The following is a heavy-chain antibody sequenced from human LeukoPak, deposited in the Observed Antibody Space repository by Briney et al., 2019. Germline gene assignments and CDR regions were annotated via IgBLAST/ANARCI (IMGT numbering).Heavy chain of an antibody. CDR2: FDPEDGET. CDR3: AREGLELRYYYYYMDV. D-gene: IGHD1-7*01. J-gene: IGHJ6*03. CDR1: GYTLTELS. V-gene: IGHV1-24*01. Sequence: ASVKVSCEVSGYTLTELSMHWVRQAPGKGLEWMGGFDPEDGETIYAQKFQGRVTMTEDTSTDTAYMELSSLRSEDTAVYYCAREGLELRYYYYYMDVWGKGTTVTVSS.